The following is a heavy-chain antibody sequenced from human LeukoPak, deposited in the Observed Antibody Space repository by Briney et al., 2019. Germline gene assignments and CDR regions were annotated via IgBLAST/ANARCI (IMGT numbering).Heavy chain of an antibody. CDR2: IIPIFGTA. V-gene: IGHV1-69*05. CDR1: GGTFSSYA. CDR3: ARSPPRICSSTSCLKNRYYYYMDV. J-gene: IGHJ6*03. D-gene: IGHD2-2*01. Sequence: SVKVSCKASGGTFSSYAIGWVRQAPGQGLEWMGGIIPIFGTANYAQKFQGRVTITTDESTSTAYMELSSLRSEDTAVYYCARSPPRICSSTSCLKNRYYYYMDVWGKGTTVTVSS.